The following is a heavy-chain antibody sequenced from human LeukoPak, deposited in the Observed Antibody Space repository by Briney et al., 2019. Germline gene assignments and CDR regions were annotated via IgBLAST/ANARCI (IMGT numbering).Heavy chain of an antibody. V-gene: IGHV5-10-1*01. CDR2: IDPSDSYT. D-gene: IGHD4-17*01. Sequence: GESLKISRKGSGYSFTSYWISWVRQMPGKGLEWMGRIDPSDSYTNYSPSFQGHVTISADKSISTAYLQWSSLKASDTAMYYCAIKGDYGDYYFDYWGQGTLVTVSS. CDR1: GYSFTSYW. J-gene: IGHJ4*02. CDR3: AIKGDYGDYYFDY.